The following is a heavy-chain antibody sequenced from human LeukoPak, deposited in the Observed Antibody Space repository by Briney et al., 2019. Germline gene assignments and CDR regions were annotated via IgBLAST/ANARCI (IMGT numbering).Heavy chain of an antibody. CDR1: GFTFSSYW. CDR3: ARLLTGYSSGIPIYYFDY. D-gene: IGHD6-19*01. V-gene: IGHV3-7*01. Sequence: PGGSLRLSCAASGFTFSSYWMSWVRQAPGKGLEWVANIKQDGSEKYYVDSVKGRFTISRDNAKNSLYLQMNSLRAEDTAVYYCARLLTGYSSGIPIYYFDYWGQGTLVTVSS. CDR2: IKQDGSEK. J-gene: IGHJ4*02.